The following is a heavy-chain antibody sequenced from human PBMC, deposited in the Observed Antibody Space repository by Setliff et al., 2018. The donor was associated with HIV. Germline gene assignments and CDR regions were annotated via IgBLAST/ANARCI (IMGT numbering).Heavy chain of an antibody. CDR2: INPNSGGT. J-gene: IGHJ3*02. CDR3: ASKGGSEDYPDSDAFDI. D-gene: IGHD3-10*01. CDR1: GYTFTGYY. Sequence: ASVKVSCKASGYTFTGYYMHWVRQAPGQGLEWMGWINPNSGGTNYAQKFQARVTMTRDTSASTVYLELRSLRSEDTAVYFCASKGGSEDYPDSDAFDIWGQGTLVTVSS. V-gene: IGHV1-2*02.